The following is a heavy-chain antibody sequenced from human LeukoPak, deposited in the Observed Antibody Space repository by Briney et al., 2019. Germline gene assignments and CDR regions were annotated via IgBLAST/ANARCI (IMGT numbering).Heavy chain of an antibody. V-gene: IGHV4-4*07. J-gene: IGHJ4*02. Sequence: GSLRLSCSASGFTFKTYAMSWVRQPAGKGLEWVGRVFSTGSATYNPSLKSRLTMSVDTTKNQFFLKLNSVTAADAAVYYCARQAFTGGRVPFDSWGRGTLVAVSS. CDR2: VFSTGSA. CDR1: GFTFKTYA. D-gene: IGHD3-3*02. CDR3: ARQAFTGGRVPFDS.